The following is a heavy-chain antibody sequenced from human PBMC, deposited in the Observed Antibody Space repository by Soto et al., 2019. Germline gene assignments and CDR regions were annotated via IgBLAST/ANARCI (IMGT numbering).Heavy chain of an antibody. D-gene: IGHD2-21*01. Sequence: QVQLVESGGGVVQPGRSLRLSCAASGFTFNNYGMHWVRQAPGKGLEWVEVISRDGSDKYFADSMKGRFTISRDNSKNTLYLQMNSLRPEDTAVYYCAKDSPYSPHWFDPWGQGTLVTVSS. J-gene: IGHJ5*02. CDR3: AKDSPYSPHWFDP. CDR2: ISRDGSDK. CDR1: GFTFNNYG. V-gene: IGHV3-30*18.